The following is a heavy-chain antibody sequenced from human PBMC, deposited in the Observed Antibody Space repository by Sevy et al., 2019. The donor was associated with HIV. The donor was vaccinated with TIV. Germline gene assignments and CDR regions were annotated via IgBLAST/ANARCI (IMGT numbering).Heavy chain of an antibody. CDR2: IWYDGSNK. V-gene: IGHV3-33*06. CDR1: GFTFSSYG. J-gene: IGHJ4*02. CDR3: AKDNFSRRRDGYNYLFDY. Sequence: GGSLRLSCAASGFTFSSYGMHWVRQAPGKGLEWVAVIWYDGSNKYYVDSVKGRFTSSRDNSKNTLYLQMNSLRAEDTAVYYCAKDNFSRRRDGYNYLFDYWGQGTLVTVSS. D-gene: IGHD5-12*01.